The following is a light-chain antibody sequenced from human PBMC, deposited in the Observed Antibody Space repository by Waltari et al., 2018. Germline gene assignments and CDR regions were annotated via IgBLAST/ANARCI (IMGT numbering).Light chain of an antibody. Sequence: DIVLTQSPATLSLSPGERATLSCRASQSVARFLAWYRQKPGQAPSLLIYDASTWATGIPARFSGSGSGTDFTLTISSLEPEDFAVYYCQQRTNWPQLTFGGGTKVEIK. CDR2: DAS. J-gene: IGKJ4*01. CDR1: QSVARF. CDR3: QQRTNWPQLT. V-gene: IGKV3-11*01.